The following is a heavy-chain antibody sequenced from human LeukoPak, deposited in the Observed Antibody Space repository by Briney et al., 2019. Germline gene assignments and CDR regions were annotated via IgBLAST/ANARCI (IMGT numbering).Heavy chain of an antibody. D-gene: IGHD2-8*02. CDR3: ARDRRGVHPTD. J-gene: IGHJ4*02. Sequence: SETLSLTCTVSGDSISHYYWTWIRQPPGKGLEWIGYIYDSGSTNYNPSLKSRVTMSADTSKNQFTLRLSSVTAADTAVYYCARDRRGVHPTDWGQGTLVTVSS. V-gene: IGHV4-59*01. CDR1: GDSISHYY. CDR2: IYDSGST.